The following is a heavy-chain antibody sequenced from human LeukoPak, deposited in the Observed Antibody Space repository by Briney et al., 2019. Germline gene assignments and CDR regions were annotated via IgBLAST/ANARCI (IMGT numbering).Heavy chain of an antibody. CDR2: INHSGST. D-gene: IGHD3-16*02. V-gene: IGHV4-34*01. J-gene: IGHJ4*02. Sequence: SETLSLTCAVYGGSFSGYYWSWIRQPPGKGLEWIGEINHSGSTNYNPSLKSRVTISVDTSKNQFSLKLSSVTAADTAVYYCARAAHDYVWGSYRYRPFDYWGQGTLVTVSS. CDR3: ARAAHDYVWGSYRYRPFDY. CDR1: GGSFSGYY.